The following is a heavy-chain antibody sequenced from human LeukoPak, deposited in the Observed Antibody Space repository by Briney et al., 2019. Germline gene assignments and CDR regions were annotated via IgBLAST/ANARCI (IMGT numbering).Heavy chain of an antibody. J-gene: IGHJ4*02. CDR2: ISSSSSYI. CDR3: ARVTRGSYYLFDY. D-gene: IGHD1-26*01. V-gene: IGHV3-21*01. CDR1: RFTFSSYS. Sequence: GGSLRLSCAASRFTFSSYSMNWVRQAPGKGLEWVSSISSSSSYIYYADSVKGRFTISRDNAKNSLYLQMNSLRAEDTAVYYCARVTRGSYYLFDYWGQGTLVTVSS.